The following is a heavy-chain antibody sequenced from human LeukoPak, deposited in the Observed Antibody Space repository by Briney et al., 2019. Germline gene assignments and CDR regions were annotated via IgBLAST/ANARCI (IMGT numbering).Heavy chain of an antibody. V-gene: IGHV3-33*06. D-gene: IGHD6-13*01. Sequence: PGGSLRLSCAPSGFRLSSTGMHSVRQAPGKGLQWVALICYDGSNSVYADSVKGRFTISTDNSKNTVHQQMNNLRAEDTAVYYCAKDYGTTAAAFQLGAPYFDWWGEGAVVAVAA. J-gene: IGHJ4*02. CDR3: AKDYGTTAAAFQLGAPYFDW. CDR2: ICYDGSNS. CDR1: GFRLSSTG.